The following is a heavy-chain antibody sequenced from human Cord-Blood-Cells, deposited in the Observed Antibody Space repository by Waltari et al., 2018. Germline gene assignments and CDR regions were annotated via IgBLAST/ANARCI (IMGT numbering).Heavy chain of an antibody. CDR3: ARADYYGSVGYYALDI. CDR1: GYTFTSYV. D-gene: IGHD3-10*01. Sequence: QVQLVQSGAEVKKPGASVKVSCKASGYTFTSYVINWVRQATGEGLEWTGWRNPNGGSTGYAHMFPGRYTMAKNTSRSTAYVELGSLRSEDTAVYYCARADYYGSVGYYALDIWDQGTMVTVSA. CDR2: RNPNGGST. V-gene: IGHV1-8*02. J-gene: IGHJ3*02.